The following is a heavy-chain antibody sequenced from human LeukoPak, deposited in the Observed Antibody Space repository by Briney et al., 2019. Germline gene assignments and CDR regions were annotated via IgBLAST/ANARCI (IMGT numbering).Heavy chain of an antibody. D-gene: IGHD3-22*01. V-gene: IGHV1-69*06. J-gene: IGHJ5*02. CDR3: ARERDYYDSSGFGRFDP. CDR2: IIPIFGTA. Sequence: ASVKVSCKASGGTFSSYAISWVRQAPGQGLEWMGGIIPIFGTANYAQKFQGRVTITADKSTSTAYMELSSLRSEDTAVYYCARERDYYDSSGFGRFDPWGQGTLATVSS. CDR1: GGTFSSYA.